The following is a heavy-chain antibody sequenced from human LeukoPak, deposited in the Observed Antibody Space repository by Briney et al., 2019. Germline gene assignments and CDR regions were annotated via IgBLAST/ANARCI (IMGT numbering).Heavy chain of an antibody. J-gene: IGHJ4*02. CDR2: IIPIFGTA. V-gene: IGHV1-69*05. CDR1: GGTCSSYA. Sequence: GASVKVSCKASGGTCSSYAISWVRQAPGQGLEWMGGIIPIFGTANYAQKFQGRVTITTDESTSTAYMELSSLRSEDTAVYYCATPGTVTTGSFDYWGQGILVTVSS. CDR3: ATPGTVTTGSFDY. D-gene: IGHD4-11*01.